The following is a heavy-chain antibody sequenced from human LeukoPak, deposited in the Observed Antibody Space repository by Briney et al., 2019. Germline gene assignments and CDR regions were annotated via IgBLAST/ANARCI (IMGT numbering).Heavy chain of an antibody. CDR3: ARAGSRPSITIFGVVIPDYFDY. Sequence: ASVKVSCKASGYTFTGYYMHWVRQAPGQGLEWMGWINPNSGGTNYAQKFQGWVTMTRDTSISTAYMELSRLRSDDTAVYYCARAGSRPSITIFGVVIPDYFDYWGQGTLVTVSS. D-gene: IGHD3-3*01. J-gene: IGHJ4*02. V-gene: IGHV1-2*04. CDR1: GYTFTGYY. CDR2: INPNSGGT.